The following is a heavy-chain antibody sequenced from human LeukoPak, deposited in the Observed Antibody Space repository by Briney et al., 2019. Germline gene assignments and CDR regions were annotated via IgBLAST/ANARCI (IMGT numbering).Heavy chain of an antibody. D-gene: IGHD6-19*01. CDR3: ARHEENPGFSSQ. V-gene: IGHV3-7*01. CDR2: INEDGSGK. Sequence: LSGGSLRLSCAASGFTFSRYWMSWVRQAPGKGLEWGANINEDGSGKYYVDSVKGRFTISRDNAKNSLYLQMNSLTAEDTAIYYCARHEENPGFSSQWGQGTLVTVSS. CDR1: GFTFSRYW. J-gene: IGHJ4*02.